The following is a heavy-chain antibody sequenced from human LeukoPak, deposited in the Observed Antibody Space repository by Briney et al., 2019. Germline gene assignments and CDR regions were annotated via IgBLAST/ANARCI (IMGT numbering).Heavy chain of an antibody. CDR2: IYYGGST. V-gene: IGHV4-59*01. CDR3: ATLNYGGKSNDAFDI. Sequence: SQTLSLTCTVSGGSISTYYWTWIRQPPGKGLEWIGYIYYGGSTNYNPSLKSRVTISADTSKNHFSLKVSAVTAADTAVYYCATLNYGGKSNDAFDIWGQGTMVTVSS. D-gene: IGHD4-23*01. J-gene: IGHJ3*02. CDR1: GGSISTYY.